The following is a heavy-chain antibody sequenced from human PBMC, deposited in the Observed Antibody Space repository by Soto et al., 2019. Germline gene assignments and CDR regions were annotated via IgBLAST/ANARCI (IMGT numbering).Heavy chain of an antibody. CDR1: GFTFSTYA. CDR3: AKDTGGDYSNYYYYYGMDV. V-gene: IGHV3-23*01. D-gene: IGHD4-4*01. J-gene: IGHJ6*02. Sequence: RRLSCAASGFTFSTYAMSWVRQGHGKGLEWVSGISGSGDNTYYADSVKGRFTISRDNSENTLYLQMNTLRAEDTAVYYCAKDTGGDYSNYYYYYGMDVWGQGTTVTVSS. CDR2: ISGSGDNT.